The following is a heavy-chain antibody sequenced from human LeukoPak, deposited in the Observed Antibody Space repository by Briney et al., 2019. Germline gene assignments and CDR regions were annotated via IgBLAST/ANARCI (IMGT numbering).Heavy chain of an antibody. CDR3: AKDRTASYYYYYMDV. D-gene: IGHD6-25*01. CDR1: EFTFSNYA. Sequence: PGGSLRLSCAASEFTFSNYAMSWVRQAPGKGLEWVSGSTGTGYSTYYADSVKGRFTISRDNSKNTLYLQMNSLRAEDTAVYYCAKDRTASYYYYYMDVWGKGTTVTVSS. J-gene: IGHJ6*03. CDR2: STGTGYST. V-gene: IGHV3-23*01.